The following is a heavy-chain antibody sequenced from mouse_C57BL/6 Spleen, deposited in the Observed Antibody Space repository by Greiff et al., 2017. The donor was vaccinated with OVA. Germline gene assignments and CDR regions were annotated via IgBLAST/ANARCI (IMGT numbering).Heavy chain of an antibody. CDR1: GFTFSSYA. CDR3: AREEVGYDPLAY. D-gene: IGHD2-2*01. Sequence: EVQGVESGGGLVKPGGSLKLSCAASGFTFSSYAMSWVRQTPEKRLEWVATISDGGSYTYYPDNVKGRFTISRDNAKNNLYLQMSHLKSEDTAMYYCAREEVGYDPLAYWGQGTLVTVSA. V-gene: IGHV5-4*01. CDR2: ISDGGSYT. J-gene: IGHJ3*01.